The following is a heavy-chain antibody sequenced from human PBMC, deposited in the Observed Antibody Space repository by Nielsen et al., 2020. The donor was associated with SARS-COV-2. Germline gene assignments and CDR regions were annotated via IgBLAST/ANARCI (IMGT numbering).Heavy chain of an antibody. V-gene: IGHV3-7*03. CDR1: GFTFSSYA. Sequence: GGSLRLSCAASGFTFSSYAMHWVRQAPGKGLEWVANIKQDGSEKYYVDSVKGRFTISRDNAKNSLYLQMNSLRAEDTAVYYCARDQSGRLVYWGQGTLVTVSS. D-gene: IGHD3-3*01. J-gene: IGHJ4*02. CDR3: ARDQSGRLVY. CDR2: IKQDGSEK.